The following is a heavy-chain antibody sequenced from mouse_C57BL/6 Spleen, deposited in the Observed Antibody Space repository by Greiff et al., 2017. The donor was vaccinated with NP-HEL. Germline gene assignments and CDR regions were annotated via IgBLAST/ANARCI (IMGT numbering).Heavy chain of an antibody. V-gene: IGHV1-66*01. D-gene: IGHD2-5*01. CDR2: IYPGSGNT. CDR3: AVDSNYLGDY. Sequence: QVQLKESGPELVKPGASVKISCKASGYSFTSYYIHWVKQRPGQGLEWIGWIYPGSGNTKYNEKFKGKATLTADTSSSTAYMQLSSLTSEDSAVYYCAVDSNYLGDYWGQGTSVTVSS. CDR1: GYSFTSYY. J-gene: IGHJ4*01.